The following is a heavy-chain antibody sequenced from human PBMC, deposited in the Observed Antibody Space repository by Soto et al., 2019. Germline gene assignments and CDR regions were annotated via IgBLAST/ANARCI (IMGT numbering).Heavy chain of an antibody. J-gene: IGHJ5*02. V-gene: IGHV5-51*01. CDR3: ARTPSIVPAAIDWFDP. D-gene: IGHD2-2*02. CDR2: IYPGDSDT. Sequence: PGESLKISCKGSGYSFTSYWIGWVRQMPGKGLEWMGIIYPGDSDTRYSPSFQGQVTISADKSISTAYLQWSSLKASDTAMYYCARTPSIVPAAIDWFDPWGQGTLVTVSS. CDR1: GYSFTSYW.